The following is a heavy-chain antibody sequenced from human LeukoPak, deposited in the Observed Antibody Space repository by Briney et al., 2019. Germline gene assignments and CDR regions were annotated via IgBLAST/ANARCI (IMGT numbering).Heavy chain of an antibody. CDR1: GFTFSDFA. CDR3: ANPRCGGGACYEFDK. Sequence: PGGSLRLSCVASGFTFSDFAMRWVRQAPGKGLECVSGIGGRGTYTYYADSVKGRFTISRDNSENTLNLQMNTLRAEDTAVYYCANPRCGGGACYEFDKWGQGTLVSVSS. CDR2: IGGRGTYT. V-gene: IGHV3-23*01. D-gene: IGHD2-21*01. J-gene: IGHJ4*02.